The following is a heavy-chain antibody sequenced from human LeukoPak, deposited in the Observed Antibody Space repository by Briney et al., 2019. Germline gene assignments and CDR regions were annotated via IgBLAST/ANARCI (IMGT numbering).Heavy chain of an antibody. CDR3: ARNRDFYDSSGSVPLDY. J-gene: IGHJ4*02. CDR1: GFTFTNYE. CDR2: ISKSGSNI. D-gene: IGHD3-22*01. Sequence: GGSLRLSCSASGFTFTNYEMNWVRQAPGMGLEWGSYISKSGSNIYYADSVKGRFTISRDNAKTSLFLQMSSLRADDTAVYYCARNRDFYDSSGSVPLDYWGQGILVTVSS. V-gene: IGHV3-48*03.